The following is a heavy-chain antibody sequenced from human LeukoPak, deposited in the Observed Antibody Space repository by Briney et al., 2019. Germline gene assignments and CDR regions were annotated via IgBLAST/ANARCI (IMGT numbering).Heavy chain of an antibody. V-gene: IGHV3-74*01. D-gene: IGHD4-23*01. CDR3: ARGRPHGNDY. CDR2: IASDGSST. Sequence: LRLSCAXSGXTXSSYWMNWVRQAPGKGLVWVSRIASDGSSTTYADSVKGRFSISRDNAKNTLYLQMNSLRVEDTAVYYCARGRPHGNDYWGQGTLVTVSS. J-gene: IGHJ4*02. CDR1: GXTXSSYW.